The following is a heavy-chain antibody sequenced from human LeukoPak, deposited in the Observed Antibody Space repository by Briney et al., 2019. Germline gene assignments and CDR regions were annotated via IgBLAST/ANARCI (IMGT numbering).Heavy chain of an antibody. CDR3: AREPVLVTVRDGYGPPFAFDI. Sequence: SGPTLVNPTQTLTLTCTFSGFSLSTSGMRVSWIRQPPGKALEWIGYIYYSGSTNYNPSLKSRVTISVDTSKNQFSLKLSSVTAADTAVYYCAREPVLVTVRDGYGPPFAFDIWGQGTMVTVSS. CDR1: GFSLSTSGMR. J-gene: IGHJ3*02. CDR2: IYYSGST. V-gene: IGHV4-61*08. D-gene: IGHD5-24*01.